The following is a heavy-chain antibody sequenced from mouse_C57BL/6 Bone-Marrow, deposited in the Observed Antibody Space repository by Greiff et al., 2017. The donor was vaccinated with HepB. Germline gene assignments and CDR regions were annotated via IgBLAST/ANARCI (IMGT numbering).Heavy chain of an antibody. CDR2: FYPGSGSI. V-gene: IGHV1-62-2*01. J-gene: IGHJ4*01. Sequence: QVQLQQSGAELVKPGASVKLSCKASGYTFTEYTIHWAKQRSGQGLEWIGWFYPGSGSIKYNEKFKVQATLTADKSSSTVYMEISRLTSEDSPVYFSARHPFSSRYVYPMDYWGQGTSVTVSS. CDR3: ARHPFSSRYVYPMDY. D-gene: IGHD2-14*01. CDR1: GYTFTEYT.